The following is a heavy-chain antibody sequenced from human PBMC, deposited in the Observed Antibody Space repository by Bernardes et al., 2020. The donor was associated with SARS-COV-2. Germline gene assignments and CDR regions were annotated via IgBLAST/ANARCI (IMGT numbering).Heavy chain of an antibody. D-gene: IGHD3-22*01. CDR2: ISYDGSNK. J-gene: IGHJ4*02. Sequence: GGSLRLSCAASGFTFSSYGMHWVRQAPGKGLEWVAVISYDGSNKYYADSVKGRFTISRDNSKNTLYLQMNSLRAEDTAVYYCAKASHDSSGYFDYWGQGTLVTVSS. CDR3: AKASHDSSGYFDY. V-gene: IGHV3-30*18. CDR1: GFTFSSYG.